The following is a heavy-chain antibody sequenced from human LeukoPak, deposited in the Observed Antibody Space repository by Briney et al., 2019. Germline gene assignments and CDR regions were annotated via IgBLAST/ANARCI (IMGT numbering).Heavy chain of an antibody. V-gene: IGHV3-23*01. CDR3: ARDGIGAIPYYMDV. J-gene: IGHJ6*03. CDR2: ISGSGGST. D-gene: IGHD3-3*01. Sequence: GSLRLSCAASGFTFSSYAMSWVRQAPGKGLEWVSAISGSGGSTYYADSVKGRFTISRDNSKNTLYLQMNSLRAEDTAVYYCARDGIGAIPYYMDVWGKGTTVTVSS. CDR1: GFTFSSYA.